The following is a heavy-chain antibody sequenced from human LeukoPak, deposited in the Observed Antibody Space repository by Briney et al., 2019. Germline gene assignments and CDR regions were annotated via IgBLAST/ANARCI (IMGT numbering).Heavy chain of an antibody. CDR3: ARDAVASYGSLDFDY. V-gene: IGHV1-2*02. CDR1: GYTFTGYY. J-gene: IGHJ4*02. CDR2: INPNSGGT. D-gene: IGHD5-18*01. Sequence: WASVKVSCKASGYTFTGYYMHWVRQAPGQGLEWMGWINPNSGGTNYAQKFQGRVTMTRDTSISTAYMELSRPRSDDTAVYYCARDAVASYGSLDFDYWGQGTLVTVSS.